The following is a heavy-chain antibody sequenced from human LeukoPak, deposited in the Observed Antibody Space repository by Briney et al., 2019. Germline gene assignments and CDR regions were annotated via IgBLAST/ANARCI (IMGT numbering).Heavy chain of an antibody. CDR1: GFIFDDYG. CDR3: ARAGIGVVGYFDY. CDR2: IRGSGGGT. J-gene: IGHJ4*02. D-gene: IGHD6-19*01. Sequence: GGSLRLSCAASGFIFDDYGMNWVRQVPGKGLEWVSAIRGSGGGTYYADSAKGRFTISRDNSKNALYLQMNSLRDEDTALYYCARAGIGVVGYFDYRGQGTLVTVSS. V-gene: IGHV3-23*01.